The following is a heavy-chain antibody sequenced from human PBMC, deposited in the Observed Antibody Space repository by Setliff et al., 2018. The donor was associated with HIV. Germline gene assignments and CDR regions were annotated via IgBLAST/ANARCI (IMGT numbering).Heavy chain of an antibody. CDR3: AREAPRYASGAFDF. CDR2: ISGYNGDT. D-gene: IGHD3-9*01. Sequence: ASVKVSCKASGYTFTRYGISWVRQAPGQGLEWMGWISGYNGDTNYAQKVQGRVTMTIDTPTTTAYMELRSLISDDTAIYYCAREAPRYASGAFDFWGQGTIVTVSS. V-gene: IGHV1-18*01. J-gene: IGHJ3*01. CDR1: GYTFTRYG.